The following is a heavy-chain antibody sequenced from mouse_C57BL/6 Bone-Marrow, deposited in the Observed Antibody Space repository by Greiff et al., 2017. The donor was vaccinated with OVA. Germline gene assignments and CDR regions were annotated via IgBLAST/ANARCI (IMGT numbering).Heavy chain of an antibody. Sequence: EVKLLESGGDLVKPGGSLKLSCAASGFTFSSYGMSWVRQTPDKRLEWVATISRGGSYTYYPDSVKGRFTISRDNATNTLYLQMSSMKTEDTAMYYCGRHVTIVTNYFDYWGQGTTLTVSS. J-gene: IGHJ2*01. CDR1: GFTFSSYG. D-gene: IGHD2-5*01. CDR2: ISRGGSYT. CDR3: GRHVTIVTNYFDY. V-gene: IGHV5-6*01.